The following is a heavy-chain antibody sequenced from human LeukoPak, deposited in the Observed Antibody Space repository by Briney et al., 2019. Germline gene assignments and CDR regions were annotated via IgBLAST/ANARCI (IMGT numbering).Heavy chain of an antibody. CDR1: GYTFTDSY. J-gene: IGHJ4*02. CDR2: INPNNGGT. D-gene: IGHD6-13*01. V-gene: IGHV1-2*02. Sequence: ASVKVSCKTSGYTFTDSYLHWVRQAPGQGLEWMGWINPNNGGTSYAQNFQGRATMTRDTSISTAYMELSSLRSDDTAVYYCARDCPYSSNTNDYWGQGALVTVSS. CDR3: ARDCPYSSNTNDY.